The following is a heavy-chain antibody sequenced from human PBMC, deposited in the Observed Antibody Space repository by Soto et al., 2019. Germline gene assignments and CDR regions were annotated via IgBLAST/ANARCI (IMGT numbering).Heavy chain of an antibody. V-gene: IGHV4-59*01. Sequence: SETLSLSCTVSGCSISSYYWSWIRQPPGKGLEWIGYIYYSGSTNYNPSLKSRVTISVDTSKNQFSLKLSSVTAADTAVYYCARVSIAARLGDSCFDYWGQGTLVTVSS. CDR1: GCSISSYY. D-gene: IGHD6-6*01. CDR2: IYYSGST. CDR3: ARVSIAARLGDSCFDY. J-gene: IGHJ4*02.